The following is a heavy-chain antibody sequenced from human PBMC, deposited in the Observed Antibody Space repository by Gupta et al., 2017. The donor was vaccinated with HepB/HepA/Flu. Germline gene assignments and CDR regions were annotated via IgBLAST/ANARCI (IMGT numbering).Heavy chain of an antibody. D-gene: IGHD5-24*01. CDR3: ARDYGDGYLAYYFDY. V-gene: IGHV3-30-3*01. J-gene: IGHJ4*02. Sequence: QVQLVESGGGVVQPGKSLRLSCEASGFTFISYAMHSVRQAPGKGLDWVALISYDEINKYYADSVKGRFTISRDNSKNTLYLQMNSLRAEDTAVYYCARDYGDGYLAYYFDYWGQGTLVTVSS. CDR2: ISYDEINK. CDR1: GFTFISYA.